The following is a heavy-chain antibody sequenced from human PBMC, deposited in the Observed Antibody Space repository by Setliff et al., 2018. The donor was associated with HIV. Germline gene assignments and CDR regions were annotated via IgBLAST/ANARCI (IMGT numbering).Heavy chain of an antibody. J-gene: IGHJ1*01. CDR2: ISYTGNT. CDR3: ARRGRGRSSRYFQD. Sequence: SETLSLTCTVSGGSIGSDNYSWDWIRQPPGKGLEWIGSISYTGNTYYNPSLKSRVTISADTSMNQLSLKLSSVTAADTAIYFCARRGRGRSSRYFQDWGQGTLVTVSS. D-gene: IGHD6-6*01. V-gene: IGHV4-39*01. CDR1: GGSIGSDNYS.